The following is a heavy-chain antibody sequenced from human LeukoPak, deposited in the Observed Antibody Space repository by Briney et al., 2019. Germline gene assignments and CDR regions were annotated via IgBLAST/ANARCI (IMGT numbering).Heavy chain of an antibody. CDR1: GFTFSSYS. V-gene: IGHV3-30-3*01. D-gene: IGHD5-12*01. CDR3: ARDRVGYPKYYFDY. CDR2: ISYDGSNK. Sequence: GGSLRLSCTASGFTFSSYSMHWVRQAPGKGLEWVTFISYDGSNKDYADSVKGRFTISRDNSKNTLYLQMNSLRSEDTAVYYCARDRVGYPKYYFDYWGQGTLVTVSS. J-gene: IGHJ4*02.